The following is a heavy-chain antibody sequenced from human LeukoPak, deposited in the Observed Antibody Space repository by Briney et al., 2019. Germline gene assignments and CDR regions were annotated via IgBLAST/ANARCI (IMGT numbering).Heavy chain of an antibody. CDR2: MWYDGSRE. J-gene: IGHJ4*02. CDR3: ARDLSFGSLDF. D-gene: IGHD1-26*01. V-gene: IGHV3-33*01. Sequence: GGSLRLSCAASGFISSTHGMHWVRQAPGKGLEWVAGMWYDGSREDYADSVKGRFTISRDMSKNTLNLQMNSLRVEDTAMFYCARDLSFGSLDFRGQGTLVTVSS. CDR1: GFISSTHG.